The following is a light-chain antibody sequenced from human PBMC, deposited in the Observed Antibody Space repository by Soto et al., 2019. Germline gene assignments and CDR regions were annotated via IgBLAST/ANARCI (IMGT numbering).Light chain of an antibody. CDR1: QSVSSSY. J-gene: IGKJ5*01. Sequence: EIVLTQSPGTLSLSPGERATLSCRASQSVSSSYLAWYQQKPGQAPRLLIYGASSRATCIPDRFSGSGSGTDFTLTISRLEPEDFAVDYCQQYVSSPITFGQGTRLEIK. V-gene: IGKV3-20*01. CDR3: QQYVSSPIT. CDR2: GAS.